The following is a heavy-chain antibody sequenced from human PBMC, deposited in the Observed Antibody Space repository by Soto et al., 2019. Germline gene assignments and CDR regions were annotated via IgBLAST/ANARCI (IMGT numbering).Heavy chain of an antibody. Sequence: PGGSLRLSCAASGFTFSNAWMSWVRQAPGKGLEWVGRIKSKTDGGTTDYAAPVKGRFTISRDDSKNTLYLQMNSLKTEDTAVYYCSGPGSGWYWASAFDIWGQGTMVTVSS. V-gene: IGHV3-15*01. J-gene: IGHJ3*02. CDR3: SGPGSGWYWASAFDI. CDR2: IKSKTDGGTT. D-gene: IGHD6-19*01. CDR1: GFTFSNAW.